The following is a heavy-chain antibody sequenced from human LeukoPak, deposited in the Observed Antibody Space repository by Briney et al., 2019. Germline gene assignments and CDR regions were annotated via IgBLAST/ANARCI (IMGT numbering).Heavy chain of an antibody. D-gene: IGHD6-13*01. V-gene: IGHV3-73*01. CDR3: TRPGYSSSWYGPRGYYYGMDV. CDR1: GFTFSGSA. J-gene: IGHJ6*02. Sequence: GGSLKLSCAASGFTFSGSAMHWVRQASGKGLEWVGRIRSKASSYATAYAASVKGRFTISRDDSKNTAYLQMNSLKTEDTAVYYCTRPGYSSSWYGPRGYYYGMDVWGQGTTVTVSS. CDR2: IRSKASSYAT.